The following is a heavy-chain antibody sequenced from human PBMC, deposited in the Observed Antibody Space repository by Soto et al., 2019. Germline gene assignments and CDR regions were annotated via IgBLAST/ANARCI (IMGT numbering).Heavy chain of an antibody. D-gene: IGHD1-7*01. Sequence: QVQLVQSGAEVKKHASSVKVSCKASGGTFSSYAISWVRQAPGQGLEWMGGIIPIFGTANYAQKFQGRVTITADESTSTAYMELSSLRSEDTAVYYCARVENWNYKSYTYYFDYWGQGTLVTVSS. CDR2: IIPIFGTA. CDR3: ARVENWNYKSYTYYFDY. J-gene: IGHJ4*02. V-gene: IGHV1-69*01. CDR1: GGTFSSYA.